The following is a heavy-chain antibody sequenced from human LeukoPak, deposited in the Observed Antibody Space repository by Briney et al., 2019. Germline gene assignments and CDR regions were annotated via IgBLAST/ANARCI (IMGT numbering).Heavy chain of an antibody. V-gene: IGHV4-59*12. Sequence: SETLSLTCTVSGGSISSYYWSWIRQPPGKGLEWIGSIYYSGSTYYNPSLKSRVTISVDTSKNQFSLKLSSVTAADTAVYYCARDSRIVVVPAATYYMDVWGKGTTVTVSS. CDR1: GGSISSYY. J-gene: IGHJ6*03. D-gene: IGHD2-2*01. CDR2: IYYSGST. CDR3: ARDSRIVVVPAATYYMDV.